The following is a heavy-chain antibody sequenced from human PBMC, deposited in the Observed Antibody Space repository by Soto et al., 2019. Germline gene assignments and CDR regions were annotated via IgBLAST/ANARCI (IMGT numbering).Heavy chain of an antibody. J-gene: IGHJ4*02. CDR1: GGSISSEGYY. CDR3: ARGRGYSYGPYSFDF. Sequence: PSETLSLTCTVSGGSISSEGYYWSWFRQLPGKGLEWIGDIYYSGSTYYNPSLKSRLTISGDASKNQFSLKLSSVTAADTALYYRARGRGYSYGPYSFDFWGQGTLVTVSA. V-gene: IGHV4-31*03. D-gene: IGHD5-18*01. CDR2: IYYSGST.